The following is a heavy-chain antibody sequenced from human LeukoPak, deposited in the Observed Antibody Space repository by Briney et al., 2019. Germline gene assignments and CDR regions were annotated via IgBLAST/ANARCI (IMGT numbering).Heavy chain of an antibody. CDR1: GFTFSSYA. V-gene: IGHV3-64*01. CDR2: ISSNGGST. D-gene: IGHD1-1*01. J-gene: IGHJ5*02. CDR3: ARDSSGTTDWFDP. Sequence: AGGSLRLSCAASGFTFSSYAMHWVRQAPGKGLEYVSAISSNGGSTYYANSVKGRFTISRDNSKNTLYLQMGSLRAEDMAVYYCARDSSGTTDWFDPWGQGTLVTVSS.